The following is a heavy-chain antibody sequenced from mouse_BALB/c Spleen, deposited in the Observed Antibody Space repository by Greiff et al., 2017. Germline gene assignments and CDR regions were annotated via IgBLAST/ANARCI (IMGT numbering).Heavy chain of an antibody. J-gene: IGHJ4*01. V-gene: IGHV5-6-5*01. CDR3: AREVYYDYDDGPYYAMDY. D-gene: IGHD2-4*01. Sequence: EVHLVESGGGLVKPGGSLKLSCAASGFTFSSYAMSWVRQTPEKRLEWVASISSGGSTYYPDSVKGRFTISRDNARNILYLQMSSLRSEDTAMYYCAREVYYDYDDGPYYAMDYWGQGTSVTVSS. CDR2: ISSGGST. CDR1: GFTFSSYA.